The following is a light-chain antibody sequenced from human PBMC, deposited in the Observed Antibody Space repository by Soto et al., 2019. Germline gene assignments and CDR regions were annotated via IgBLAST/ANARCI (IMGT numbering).Light chain of an antibody. CDR1: QSVSGS. Sequence: SLGTLSLYKKETATLYCKASQSVSGSLGWYQQKPGQAPRLFIYDASVRATGIPARFSGSGSGTEFTLTIGSLQSEDFAVYCCQHYHCWPIPFGQVRRLEVK. CDR2: DAS. J-gene: IGKJ5*01. V-gene: IGKV3-15*01. CDR3: QHYHCWPIP.